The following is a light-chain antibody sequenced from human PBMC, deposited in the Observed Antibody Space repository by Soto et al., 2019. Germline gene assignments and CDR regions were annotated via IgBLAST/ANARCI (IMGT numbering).Light chain of an antibody. CDR2: AAS. J-gene: IGKJ1*01. CDR1: QYIFTY. V-gene: IGKV1-39*01. Sequence: DIQMTQSPLSLSASVGDRVTITCRASQYIFTYLNWYQQKPGKPPTLLIYAASSLQSGVPSRFSGSGSGTEFTLTISSLQPEDFATYYCQETSSAPPGTFGQGTNVDI. CDR3: QETSSAPPGT.